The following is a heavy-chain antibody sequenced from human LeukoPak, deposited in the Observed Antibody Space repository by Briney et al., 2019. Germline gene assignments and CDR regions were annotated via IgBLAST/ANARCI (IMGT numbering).Heavy chain of an antibody. Sequence: ASVKVSCKASGGTFSSCAISWVRQATGQGLEWMGWMNPNNGNTGYAQKFQGRVTMTRNTSISTAYMELSSLRSEDTAVYYCARGGSQATGYWGQGTLVTVSS. CDR1: GGTFSSCA. CDR2: MNPNNGNT. V-gene: IGHV1-8*02. J-gene: IGHJ4*02. D-gene: IGHD2-15*01. CDR3: ARGGSQATGY.